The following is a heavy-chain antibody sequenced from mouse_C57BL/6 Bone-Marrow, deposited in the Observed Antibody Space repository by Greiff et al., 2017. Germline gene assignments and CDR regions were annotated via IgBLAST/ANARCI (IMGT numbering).Heavy chain of an antibody. CDR2: LYPGDGAP. J-gene: IGHJ1*03. CDR1: GYAFSSSW. CDR3: SRWVITTVVAWYIDV. D-gene: IGHD1-1*01. Sequence: QVQLTESGPELVKPGASVKISCQASGYAFSSSWMNWVQQRPGKGLAWIGRLYPGDGAPNYNGTFKGKATLTADNSSRTAYMQLSSLTSEDSAVYFCSRWVITTVVAWYIDVWGTGTTVTVSS. V-gene: IGHV1-82*01.